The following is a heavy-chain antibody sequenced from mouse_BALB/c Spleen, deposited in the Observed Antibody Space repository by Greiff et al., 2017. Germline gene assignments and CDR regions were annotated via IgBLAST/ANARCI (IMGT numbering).Heavy chain of an antibody. CDR3: AREGVWSPFAY. J-gene: IGHJ3*01. CDR2: IYPGNGDT. D-gene: IGHD2-10*02. Sequence: QVQLQQPGAELVKPGASVKMSCKASGYTFTSYNMHWVKQTPGQGLEWIGAIYPGNGDTSYNQKFKGKATLTADKSSSTAYMQLSSLTSEDSAVYYCAREGVWSPFAYWGQGTLVTVSA. V-gene: IGHV1-12*01. CDR1: GYTFTSYN.